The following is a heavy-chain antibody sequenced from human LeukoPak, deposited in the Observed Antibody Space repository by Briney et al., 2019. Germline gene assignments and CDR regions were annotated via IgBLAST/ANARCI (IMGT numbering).Heavy chain of an antibody. CDR1: GGSLSGYY. CDR3: ARFPFGVVLSYYYGMDV. CDR2: INHSGST. J-gene: IGHJ6*02. Sequence: SETLSLTCAVYGGSLSGYYWSWIRQPPGKGLEWIGEINHSGSTNYNPSLKSRVTISVDTSKNQFSLKLSSVTAADTAVYYCARFPFGVVLSYYYGMDVWGQGTTVTVSS. V-gene: IGHV4-34*01. D-gene: IGHD3-3*01.